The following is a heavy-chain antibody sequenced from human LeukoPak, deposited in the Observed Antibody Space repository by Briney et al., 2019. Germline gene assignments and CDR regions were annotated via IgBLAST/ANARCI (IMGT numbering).Heavy chain of an antibody. CDR3: ASVLRSSGWYGGTDY. V-gene: IGHV3-21*01. Sequence: GGSLRLSCAASGFTFSSYSMNWVRQAPGKGLEWVSSISSSSSYIYYADSVKGRFTISRDNAKNSLYLQMNSLRAEDTAVYYCASVLRSSGWYGGTDYWGQGSPVTVSS. J-gene: IGHJ4*02. CDR2: ISSSSSYI. CDR1: GFTFSSYS. D-gene: IGHD6-19*01.